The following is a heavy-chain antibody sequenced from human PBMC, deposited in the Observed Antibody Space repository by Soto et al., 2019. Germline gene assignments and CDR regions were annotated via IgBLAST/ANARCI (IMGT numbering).Heavy chain of an antibody. V-gene: IGHV3-30*18. CDR3: AKDPYDSSGYYNY. CDR1: GFTFSSYG. D-gene: IGHD3-22*01. CDR2: ISYDGSNK. J-gene: IGHJ4*02. Sequence: QVQLVESGGGVVQPGRSLRLSCAASGFTFSSYGMHWVRQAPGKGLEWVAVISYDGSNKYYADSVKGRFTISRDNSKNTLYLQMNSLRAEDTAVYYCAKDPYDSSGYYNYWGQGTLVTVSS.